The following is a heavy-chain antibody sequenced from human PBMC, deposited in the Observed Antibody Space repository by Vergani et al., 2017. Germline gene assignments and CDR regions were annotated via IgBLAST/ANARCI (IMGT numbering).Heavy chain of an antibody. D-gene: IGHD6-19*01. V-gene: IGHV4-39*01. J-gene: IGHJ4*02. CDR3: ARLPRGSGPDY. CDR1: GGSININSYY. CDR2: IYYSGST. Sequence: QLQLQESGPGLVTPSETLSLTCTVSGGSININSYYWGWIRQPPGKGLEWIASIYYSGSTYYNPSLKSRVTISVDTSKNQFSLRLTSVTAADTAVYYCARLPRGSGPDYWGQGTLVTVSS.